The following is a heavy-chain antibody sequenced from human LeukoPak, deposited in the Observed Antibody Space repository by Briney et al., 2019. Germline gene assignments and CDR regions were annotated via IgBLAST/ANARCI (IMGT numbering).Heavy chain of an antibody. CDR2: INHSGST. CDR3: ARVRITIFGVVIIPHYFDY. J-gene: IGHJ4*02. Sequence: TASETLSLTCAVYGGSFSGYYWSWIRQPPGKGLEWIGEINHSGSTNYNPSLKSRVTISVDTSKNQFSLKLSSVTAADTAVYYCARVRITIFGVVIIPHYFDYWGQGTLVTVSS. V-gene: IGHV4-34*01. CDR1: GGSFSGYY. D-gene: IGHD3-3*01.